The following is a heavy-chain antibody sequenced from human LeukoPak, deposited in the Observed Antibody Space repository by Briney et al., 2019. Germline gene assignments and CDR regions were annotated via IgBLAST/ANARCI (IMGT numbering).Heavy chain of an antibody. Sequence: GGSLRLSCAASGFTFSIYNMNWVRQAPGKGLEWVSHIYGHSAIIYYADSVKGRFTVSRDYAKNSLYLQMNSLRAEDTAVYYCARSPMIRGVITHFDSWGQGTLVTVSS. CDR3: ARSPMIRGVITHFDS. D-gene: IGHD3-10*01. J-gene: IGHJ5*01. V-gene: IGHV3-48*01. CDR1: GFTFSIYN. CDR2: IYGHSAII.